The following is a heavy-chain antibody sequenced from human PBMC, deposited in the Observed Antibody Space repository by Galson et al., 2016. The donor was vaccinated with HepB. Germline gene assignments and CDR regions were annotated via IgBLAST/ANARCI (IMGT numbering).Heavy chain of an antibody. Sequence: SVKVSCKATGDTFSRYAISWVRQAPGQGLEWMGGLIPEFVTANYAQEFRGRVTITADESTETVYLELSSPRSDDTAMYYCSRGRFYSAPDFDDFDYWGQGTRISVSS. V-gene: IGHV1-69*13. CDR3: SRGRFYSAPDFDDFDY. CDR1: GDTFSRYA. J-gene: IGHJ4*02. CDR2: LIPEFVTA. D-gene: IGHD3/OR15-3a*01.